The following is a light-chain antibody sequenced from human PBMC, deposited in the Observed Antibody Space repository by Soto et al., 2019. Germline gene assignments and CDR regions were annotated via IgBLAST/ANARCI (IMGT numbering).Light chain of an antibody. CDR1: SSDIGDYNY. Sequence: QPVLTQPASVSGSRGQSITISCTGTSSDIGDYNYVSWYKQYPGKAPKLIIFEVTNRPAGISNRFSGSKSGNTASLTISGLQAEDEADYYCSSFTRGSTTCVFGSGTKLTVL. CDR2: EVT. J-gene: IGLJ1*01. CDR3: SSFTRGSTTCV. V-gene: IGLV2-14*03.